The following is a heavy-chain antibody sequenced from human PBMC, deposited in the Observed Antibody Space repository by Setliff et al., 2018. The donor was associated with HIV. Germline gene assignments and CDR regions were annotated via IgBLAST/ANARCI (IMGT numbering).Heavy chain of an antibody. CDR1: GGSISSSSYY. CDR2: IYYHGST. Sequence: PSETLSLTCTVFGGSISSSSYYWGWIRQPPGKGLEWIGTIYYHGSTYYNPSLKSRVTISIDTSKNQFSLQLTSVTASDTAVYYCARYTSKLDWFDPWGQGTLVTVSS. CDR3: ARYTSKLDWFDP. V-gene: IGHV4-39*01. D-gene: IGHD2-2*02. J-gene: IGHJ5*02.